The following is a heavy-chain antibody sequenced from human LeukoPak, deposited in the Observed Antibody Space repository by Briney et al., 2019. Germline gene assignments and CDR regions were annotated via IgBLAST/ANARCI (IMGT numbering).Heavy chain of an antibody. CDR3: ARDNIAGAAPSDY. CDR1: GYSISSDYY. J-gene: IGHJ4*02. CDR2: IYHSGST. Sequence: SETLSLTCAVSGYSISSDYYWGWIRQPPGKGLEWIGSIYHSGSTYYNPSLKSRVTISVDTSKNQFSLKLSSVTAADTAVYYCARDNIAGAAPSDYWGQGTLVTVSS. D-gene: IGHD6-13*01. V-gene: IGHV4-38-2*02.